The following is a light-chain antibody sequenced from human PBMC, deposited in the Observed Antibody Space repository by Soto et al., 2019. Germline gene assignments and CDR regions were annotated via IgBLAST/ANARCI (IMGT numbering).Light chain of an antibody. CDR3: AAWDDYRRGYWV. CDR1: TSNIGSNY. J-gene: IGLJ2*01. Sequence: QSVLTQPPSASGTPGQRVTISCSGSTSNIGSNYVYWYQHLPGTAPTLLIYTDNQRPSGVPDRFSCSKSGTSASLAISGLRSEDEADYFCAAWDDYRRGYWVFGGGTKLTVL. CDR2: TDN. V-gene: IGLV1-47*02.